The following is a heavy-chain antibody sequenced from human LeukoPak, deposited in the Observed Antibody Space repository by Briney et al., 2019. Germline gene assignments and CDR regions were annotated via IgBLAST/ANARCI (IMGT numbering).Heavy chain of an antibody. V-gene: IGHV1-69*13. D-gene: IGHD3-3*01. CDR2: IIPIFGTA. J-gene: IGHJ4*02. CDR1: GGTFSSYA. CDR3: ATENYDFWSGYY. Sequence: SVKVSCKASGGTFSSYAISWVRQAPGQGLEWTGGIIPIFGTANYAQKFQGRVTITADESTSTAYMELSSLRSEDTAVYYCATENYDFWSGYYWGQGTLVTVSS.